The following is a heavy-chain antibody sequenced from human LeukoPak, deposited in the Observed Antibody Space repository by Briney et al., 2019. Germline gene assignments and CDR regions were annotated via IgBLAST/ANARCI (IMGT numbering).Heavy chain of an antibody. Sequence: ASVKVSCKASGYTFTGYYMHWVRQAPGQGLEWMGWINANSGGTNYAQKFQGRVTMTRDTSISTAYMELSRLRSDDTAVYYCARDESGSGSYYNAYWGQGTLVTVSS. D-gene: IGHD3-10*01. CDR3: ARDESGSGSYYNAY. V-gene: IGHV1-2*02. CDR1: GYTFTGYY. CDR2: INANSGGT. J-gene: IGHJ4*02.